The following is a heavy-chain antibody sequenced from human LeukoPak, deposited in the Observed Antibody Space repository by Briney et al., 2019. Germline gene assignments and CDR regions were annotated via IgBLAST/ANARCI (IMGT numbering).Heavy chain of an antibody. CDR2: ISSSGTTI. D-gene: IGHD6-19*01. CDR3: ARKGSGWPDY. CDR1: GFTFRSYE. Sequence: QPGGSLRLSCAASGFTFRSYEMNWVRQAPGRGLEWVSYISSSGTTIYYADSVKGRFTVSRDNAKNSLYLQMNSLRAEDTAIYYCARKGSGWPDYWGQGTLVTVSS. V-gene: IGHV3-48*03. J-gene: IGHJ4*02.